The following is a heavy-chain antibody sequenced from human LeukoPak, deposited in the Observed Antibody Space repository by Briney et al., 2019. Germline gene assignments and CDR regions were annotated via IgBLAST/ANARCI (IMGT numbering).Heavy chain of an antibody. J-gene: IGHJ4*02. CDR3: ARAPKRYCSGGSCSEPVDY. D-gene: IGHD2-15*01. CDR2: INPSSGGT. CDR1: GYTFTGYY. Sequence: ASVKVSCKASGYTFTGYYMHWVRQAPGQGLEWMGWINPSSGGTNYAQKFQGRVTMTRDTSISTAYMELSRLRSDDTAVYYCARAPKRYCSGGSCSEPVDYWGQGTLVTVSS. V-gene: IGHV1-2*02.